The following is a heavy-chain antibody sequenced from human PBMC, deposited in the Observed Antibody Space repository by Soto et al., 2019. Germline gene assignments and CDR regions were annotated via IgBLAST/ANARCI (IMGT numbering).Heavy chain of an antibody. V-gene: IGHV3-23*01. D-gene: IGHD6-19*01. CDR1: GFTFSSYA. Sequence: EVQLLESGGGLVQPGGSLRLSCAASGFTFSSYAMSRVRQTPGKGLEWVSGISGGGGNTYYADSVTGRFTISRDNSRNTLYLQMNSLRAADTAIYYCAKDRGAGGRFSGIAVAGIPSWGQGTLVTVSS. CDR3: AKDRGAGGRFSGIAVAGIPS. J-gene: IGHJ5*02. CDR2: ISGGGGNT.